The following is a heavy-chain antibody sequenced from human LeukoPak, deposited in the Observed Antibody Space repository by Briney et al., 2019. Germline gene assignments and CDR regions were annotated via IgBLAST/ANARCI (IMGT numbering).Heavy chain of an antibody. J-gene: IGHJ4*02. D-gene: IGHD3-9*01. CDR3: ARGGKYYDILTGPRGLYYFDY. CDR1: GGSFSGYY. V-gene: IGHV4-34*01. CDR2: INHSGST. Sequence: SETLSLTCAVYGGSFSGYYWSWIRQPPGKGLEWIGEINHSGSTNYNPSLKSRVTISVDTSKNQFSMKLSSVTAADTAVYYCARGGKYYDILTGPRGLYYFDYWGQGTLVTVSS.